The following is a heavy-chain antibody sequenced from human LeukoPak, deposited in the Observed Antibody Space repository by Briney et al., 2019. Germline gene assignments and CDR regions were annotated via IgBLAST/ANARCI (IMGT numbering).Heavy chain of an antibody. CDR1: GFTFSNYA. Sequence: GGSLRLSCAASGFTFSNYAMSWVRQVPGKGLEWVSTISDSGANTYYADSVRGRFTISRDNSKNTLYLQKNSLRADDTAVYYCAKSMTLQWRGFFDLWGRGTHVTVSS. CDR2: ISDSGANT. V-gene: IGHV3-23*01. J-gene: IGHJ2*01. D-gene: IGHD6-19*01. CDR3: AKSMTLQWRGFFDL.